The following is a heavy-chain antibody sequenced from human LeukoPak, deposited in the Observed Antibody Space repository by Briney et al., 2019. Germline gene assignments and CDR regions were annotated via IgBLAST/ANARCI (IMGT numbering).Heavy chain of an antibody. Sequence: PSETLSLTCTVSGGSISSSDYYWAWIRQPPGKGLEWIGSIFYSGRTYYNPSLKSRVTMSVDTSKNQFSLRLTSVTAADTAVYYCARDDYDHVWGTYKGAFDIWGQGTMVTVSS. J-gene: IGHJ3*02. CDR3: ARDDYDHVWGTYKGAFDI. CDR1: GGSISSSDYY. D-gene: IGHD3-16*01. CDR2: IFYSGRT. V-gene: IGHV4-39*07.